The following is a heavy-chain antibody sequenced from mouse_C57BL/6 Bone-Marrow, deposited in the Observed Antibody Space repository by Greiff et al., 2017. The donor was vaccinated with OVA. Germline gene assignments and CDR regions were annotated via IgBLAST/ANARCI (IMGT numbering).Heavy chain of an antibody. J-gene: IGHJ2*01. CDR3: ARREGYKGYYFDY. CDR2: INPNNGGT. CDR1: GYTFTDYY. D-gene: IGHD1-3*01. Sequence: EVKLQQSGPELVKPGASVKISCKASGYTFTDYYMNWVKQSHGKSLEWIGDINPNNGGTSYNQKFKGKATLTVDKSSSTAYMELRSLTSEDSAVYYCARREGYKGYYFDYWGQGTTLTVSS. V-gene: IGHV1-26*01.